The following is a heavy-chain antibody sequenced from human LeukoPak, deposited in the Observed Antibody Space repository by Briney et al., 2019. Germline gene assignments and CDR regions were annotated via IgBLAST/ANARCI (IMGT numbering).Heavy chain of an antibody. CDR2: IIPIFGTA. CDR1: GGTFSSYA. Sequence: SVKVSCKASGGTFSSYAISWVRQAPGQGLEWMGGIIPIFGTANYAQKLQGRVTMTTDTSTSTAYMELRSLRSDDTAVYYCARTVMYYYGSGSSSPLDYWGQGTLVTVSS. CDR3: ARTVMYYYGSGSSSPLDY. J-gene: IGHJ4*02. V-gene: IGHV1-69*05. D-gene: IGHD3-10*01.